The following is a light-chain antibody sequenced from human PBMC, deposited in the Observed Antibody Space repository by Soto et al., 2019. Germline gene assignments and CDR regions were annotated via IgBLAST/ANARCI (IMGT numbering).Light chain of an antibody. Sequence: NVLTQSPGTLSFFPGGKDTPSLRARQSVSSSYLAWYQQKPGQAPRLLIYGASSRATGIPDRFSGSGSGTDFTLTISRLEPEDFAVYYCQQYGSSPLTFGGGTKVDIK. CDR3: QQYGSSPLT. J-gene: IGKJ4*01. CDR1: QSVSSSY. CDR2: GAS. V-gene: IGKV3-20*01.